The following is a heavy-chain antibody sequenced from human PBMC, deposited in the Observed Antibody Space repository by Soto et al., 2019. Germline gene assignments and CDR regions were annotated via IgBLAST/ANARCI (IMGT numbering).Heavy chain of an antibody. CDR1: GGSISSYY. J-gene: IGHJ3*02. CDR3: ARFYYDRRGYLGGAFDI. D-gene: IGHD3-22*01. CDR2: IYYSGST. V-gene: IGHV4-59*01. Sequence: QVQLQESGPGLVKPSETLSLTCTVSGGSISSYYWSWLRQPPGKGLEWIGYIYYSGSTNYNHSLKSRVTISLDTSKNQFSPQLSSLTAADTAVYYCARFYYDRRGYLGGAFDIWGQGTKVTVSS.